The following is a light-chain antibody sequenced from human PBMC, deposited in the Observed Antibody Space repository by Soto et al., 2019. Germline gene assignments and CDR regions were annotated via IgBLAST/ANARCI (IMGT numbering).Light chain of an antibody. CDR2: AAS. Sequence: DIQLTQSPSFLSASVGDRVTITCRASQGISSYLAWYQQKPGKAPNLLIYAASTLHSGVPSRFSGSGSGTEVTLTIGRLQPEDFATYFCKQFNSYPYTFGQGTELEIK. CDR1: QGISSY. J-gene: IGKJ2*01. V-gene: IGKV1-9*01. CDR3: KQFNSYPYT.